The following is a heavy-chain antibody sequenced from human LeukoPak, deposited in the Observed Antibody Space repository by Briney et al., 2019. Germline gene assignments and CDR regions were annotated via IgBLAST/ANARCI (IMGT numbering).Heavy chain of an antibody. Sequence: SQTLSLTCTVSGGSISSGGYYWSWLRQHPGKGLEWIGYIYYSGSTYYNPSLKSRVTISVDTSKNQFSLKLSSVTAADTAVYYCARGLKKRAFFDYWGQGTLVTVSS. D-gene: IGHD1-1*01. J-gene: IGHJ4*02. CDR3: ARGLKKRAFFDY. CDR2: IYYSGST. V-gene: IGHV4-31*03. CDR1: GGSISSGGYY.